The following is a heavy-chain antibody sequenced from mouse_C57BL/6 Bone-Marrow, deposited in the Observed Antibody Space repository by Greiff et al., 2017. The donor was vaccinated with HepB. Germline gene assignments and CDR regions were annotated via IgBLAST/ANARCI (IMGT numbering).Heavy chain of an antibody. J-gene: IGHJ2*01. CDR1: GFNIKDTY. CDR3: ARGLGKDY. D-gene: IGHD4-1*01. Sequence: EVHLVESGAELVKPGASVKLSCTASGFNIKDTYMNWVKQRPEQGLEWIGRIDPANGNTKYDPKFQGKATITADTSSNTAYLQLSSLTSEDTAFYYCARGLGKDYWGQGPTLPVSS. V-gene: IGHV14-3*02. CDR2: IDPANGNT.